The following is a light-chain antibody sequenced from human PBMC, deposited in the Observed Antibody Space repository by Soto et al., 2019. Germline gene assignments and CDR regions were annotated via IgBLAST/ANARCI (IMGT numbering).Light chain of an antibody. CDR1: SSDVGSYNL. J-gene: IGLJ1*01. Sequence: QSALTQPASVSGSPGQSITISCTGTSSDVGSYNLVSWYQQHPGKAPELMIYAGSKRPSGVSNRFSGSNSGNTASLTISGLQAEDEADYYCCSYAGSSTYVFGTGTKLTV. CDR3: CSYAGSSTYV. V-gene: IGLV2-23*01. CDR2: AGS.